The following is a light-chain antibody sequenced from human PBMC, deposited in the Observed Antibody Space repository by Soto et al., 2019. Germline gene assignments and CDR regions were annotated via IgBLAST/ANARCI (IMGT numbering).Light chain of an antibody. CDR1: SSDAGGYNS. V-gene: IGLV2-8*01. Sequence: QSALTQPPSASGSPGQSVTISCTGTSSDAGGYNSVSWYQQHPGKAPKLMIYEVNKRPSGVPDRFSGSKSGNTASLTVSGLQAEDEADYYCSSYAGSNNVFGTGTKVTVL. CDR2: EVN. J-gene: IGLJ1*01. CDR3: SSYAGSNNV.